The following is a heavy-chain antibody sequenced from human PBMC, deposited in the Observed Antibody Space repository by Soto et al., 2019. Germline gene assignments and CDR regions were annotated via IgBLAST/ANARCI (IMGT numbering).Heavy chain of an antibody. D-gene: IGHD3-10*01. CDR3: ASYRGYYGSGSYYNVFDY. J-gene: IGHJ4*02. Sequence: SETLSLTCTVSGGSISSYYWSWIRQPPWKGLEWIGYIYYSGSTNYNPSLKSRVTISVGTSKNQFSLKLSSVTAADTAVYYCASYRGYYGSGSYYNVFDYWGQGTLVTVSS. V-gene: IGHV4-59*01. CDR1: GGSISSYY. CDR2: IYYSGST.